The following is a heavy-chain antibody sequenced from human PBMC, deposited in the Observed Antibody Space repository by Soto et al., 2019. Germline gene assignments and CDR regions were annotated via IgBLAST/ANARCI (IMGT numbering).Heavy chain of an antibody. D-gene: IGHD2-15*01. CDR3: ARAVVFDPVGFDY. CDR2: IYYSGST. J-gene: IGHJ4*02. V-gene: IGHV4-30-4*01. CDR1: GGSISSGDYY. Sequence: QVQLQESGPGLVKPSQTLSLTCTVSGGSISSGDYYWSWIRQPPGKGLEWIGYIYYSGSTYYNPSLKSRVTISVDTSKNLFSLKLSSVTAADTAVYYCARAVVFDPVGFDYWGQGTLVTVSS.